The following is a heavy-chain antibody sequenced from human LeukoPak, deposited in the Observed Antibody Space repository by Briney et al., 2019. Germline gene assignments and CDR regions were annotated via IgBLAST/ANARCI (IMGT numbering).Heavy chain of an antibody. CDR2: IYSSGST. V-gene: IGHV4-4*07. J-gene: IGHJ3*02. Sequence: SETLSLTCTVSGGSISSYYWSWIRQPAGKGLEWIGRIYSSGSTNYNPSLKSRVTMSVDTSKNQFSLKLSSVTAADTAVYYCARGLGSSAYNFGDAFDIWGQGTMVTVSS. D-gene: IGHD6-25*01. CDR1: GGSISSYY. CDR3: ARGLGSSAYNFGDAFDI.